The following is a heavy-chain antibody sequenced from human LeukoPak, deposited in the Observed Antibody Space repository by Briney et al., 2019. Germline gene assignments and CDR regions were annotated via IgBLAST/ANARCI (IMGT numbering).Heavy chain of an antibody. J-gene: IGHJ4*02. Sequence: PGGSLRLSCAASGFTFSSYAMHWVRQAPGKGREWVAVISYDGSNKYYADSVKGRFTISRDNSKNTLYLQMNSLRAEDTAVYYCARDNEEIVVVPAAIDYWGQGTLVTVSS. CDR2: ISYDGSNK. D-gene: IGHD2-2*01. V-gene: IGHV3-30*04. CDR3: ARDNEEIVVVPAAIDY. CDR1: GFTFSSYA.